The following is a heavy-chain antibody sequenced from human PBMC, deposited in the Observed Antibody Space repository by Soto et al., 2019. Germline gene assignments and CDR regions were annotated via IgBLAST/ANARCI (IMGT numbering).Heavy chain of an antibody. CDR2: IWYDGSNK. V-gene: IGHV3-33*01. D-gene: IGHD5-12*01. CDR3: ARGGRLRVPDAFDI. Sequence: QVQLVESGGGVVQPGRSLRLSCAASGFTFSSYGMHWVRQAPGKGLEWVAVIWYDGSNKYYAYSVKGRFTISRDNSKNTLYLQMNSLRAEDTAVYYCARGGRLRVPDAFDIWGQGTMVTVSS. J-gene: IGHJ3*02. CDR1: GFTFSSYG.